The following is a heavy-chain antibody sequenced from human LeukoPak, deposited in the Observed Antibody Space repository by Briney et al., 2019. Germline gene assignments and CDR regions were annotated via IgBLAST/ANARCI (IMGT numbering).Heavy chain of an antibody. V-gene: IGHV1-18*04. CDR2: INAGSGYT. Sequence: ASVKVSRKASGYTFTSYGISWVRQAPGQGLEWMGWINAGSGYTKYSQNFQGRVTITRDTSASTAYMELSSLRSEDTAVYYCARGSGLLDYGDPLNWFDPWGQGTLVTVSS. D-gene: IGHD4-17*01. J-gene: IGHJ5*02. CDR1: GYTFTSYG. CDR3: ARGSGLLDYGDPLNWFDP.